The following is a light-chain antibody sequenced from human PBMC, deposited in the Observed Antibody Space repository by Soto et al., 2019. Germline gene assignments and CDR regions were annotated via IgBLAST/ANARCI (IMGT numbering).Light chain of an antibody. V-gene: IGLV2-11*01. CDR2: DVN. J-gene: IGLJ1*01. Sequence: QSVLTQPRSVSGSPGQSVTISCTGTSSVVGAYTYVSWYQQHPGKAPKLMIYDVNKRPSGIPDRFSGFKSGNTASLTISGLQAEDEADYYCCSYAGSYTYVFVAGTKITVL. CDR1: SSVVGAYTY. CDR3: CSYAGSYTYV.